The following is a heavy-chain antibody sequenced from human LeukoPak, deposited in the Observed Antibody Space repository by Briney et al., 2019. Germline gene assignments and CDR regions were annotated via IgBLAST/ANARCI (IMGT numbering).Heavy chain of an antibody. V-gene: IGHV3-30*02. D-gene: IGHD6-13*01. CDR3: AKDHHSSSWYPGAFDI. CDR1: GFTFSSYG. Sequence: GGSLRLSCAASGFTFSSYGMHWVRQAPGKGLEWVAFIRYDGSNKYYADSVKGRFTISRDNSKNTLYLQMNSLRAEDTAVYYCAKDHHSSSWYPGAFDIWGQGTMVTVSS. J-gene: IGHJ3*02. CDR2: IRYDGSNK.